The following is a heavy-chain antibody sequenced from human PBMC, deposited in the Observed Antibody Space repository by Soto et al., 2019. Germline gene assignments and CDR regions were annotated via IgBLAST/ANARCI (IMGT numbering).Heavy chain of an antibody. D-gene: IGHD4-17*01. CDR1: GGSISSYY. CDR3: ARDDYGDRPTYRRDMWWFDP. V-gene: IGHV4-59*01. Sequence: SETLSLTCTVSGGSISSYYWSWIRQPPGKGLEWIGYIYYSGSTNYNPSLKSRVTISVDTSKNQFSLKLSSVTAADTAVYYCARDDYGDRPTYRRDMWWFDPWGQRTLVTVSS. J-gene: IGHJ5*02. CDR2: IYYSGST.